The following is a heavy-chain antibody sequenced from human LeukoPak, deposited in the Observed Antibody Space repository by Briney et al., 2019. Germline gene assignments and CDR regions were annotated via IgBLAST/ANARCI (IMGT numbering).Heavy chain of an antibody. J-gene: IGHJ3*02. V-gene: IGHV4-61*02. CDR2: IYTSGST. D-gene: IGHD3-3*01. CDR3: ARAQDFWSGYRHFDI. Sequence: SETLSLTCTVSGGSISSGSYYWSWIRQPAGKGLEWIGRIYTSGSTNYNPSLKSRVTISVDTSKNQLSLKLSSVTAADTAVYYCARAQDFWSGYRHFDIWGQGTMVTVSS. CDR1: GGSISSGSYY.